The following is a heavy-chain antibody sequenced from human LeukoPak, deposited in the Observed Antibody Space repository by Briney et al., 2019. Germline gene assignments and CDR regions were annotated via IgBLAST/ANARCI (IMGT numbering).Heavy chain of an antibody. CDR1: GYSFTSYW. J-gene: IGHJ6*03. V-gene: IGHV5-51*01. CDR3: ARNERSDIVVVPAAIHYYYMDV. Sequence: GASLQISCEGSGYSFTSYWIGWVRQLPGKGLEWMGIIYAGDSDTRYSPSFQGQVTISADKSISTAYLQWSSLKASDTAMYYCARNERSDIVVVPAAIHYYYMDVWGKGTTVTVSS. D-gene: IGHD2-2*01. CDR2: IYAGDSDT.